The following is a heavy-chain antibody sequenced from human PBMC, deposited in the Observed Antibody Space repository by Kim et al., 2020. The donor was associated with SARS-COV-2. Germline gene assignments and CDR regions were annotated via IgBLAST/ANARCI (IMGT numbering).Heavy chain of an antibody. CDR3: ARDRWLVRGPFDY. CDR1: GGSFSGYY. J-gene: IGHJ4*02. D-gene: IGHD6-19*01. V-gene: IGHV4-34*01. Sequence: SETLSLTCAVYGGSFSGYYWSWIRQPPGKGLEWIGEINHSGSTNYNPSLKSRVTISVYTSKNQFSLKLSSVTAADTAVYYCARDRWLVRGPFDYWGQGTLVTVSS. CDR2: INHSGST.